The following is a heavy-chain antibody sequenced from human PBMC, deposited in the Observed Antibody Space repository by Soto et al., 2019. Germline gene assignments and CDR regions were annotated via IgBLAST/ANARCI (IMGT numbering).Heavy chain of an antibody. V-gene: IGHV4-30-4*01. CDR3: ARDYGYDSSGYYPGYFDY. CDR1: SGSISSSDYY. D-gene: IGHD3-22*01. Sequence: SETLSLTCSVSSGSISSSDYYWSLIRQPPGKGLEWIGYINYSGRTYYKPSLKSRLSMSIDTSKNQFSLKLSSVTAADTAVYYCARDYGYDSSGYYPGYFDYWGQGTLVTVSS. J-gene: IGHJ4*02. CDR2: INYSGRT.